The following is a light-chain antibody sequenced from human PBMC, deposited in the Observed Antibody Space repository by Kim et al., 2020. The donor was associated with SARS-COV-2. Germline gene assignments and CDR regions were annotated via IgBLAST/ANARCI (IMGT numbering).Light chain of an antibody. Sequence: QRVTISCSGSSSNIGTYAVNWYQQVPGQAPKFLIYYNDLVPSGVSDRFSGSKSGTSASLVISGLQSEDEADYFCAAWDDRLKGVVFGGGTQLTVL. CDR2: YND. J-gene: IGLJ7*01. V-gene: IGLV1-36*01. CDR1: SSNIGTYA. CDR3: AAWDDRLKGVV.